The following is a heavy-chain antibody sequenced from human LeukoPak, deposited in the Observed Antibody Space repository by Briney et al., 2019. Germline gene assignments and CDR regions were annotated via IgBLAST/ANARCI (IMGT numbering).Heavy chain of an antibody. V-gene: IGHV3-7*01. CDR3: AREGPNLYSSSSGGWFDP. CDR1: GFTFSQSW. J-gene: IGHJ5*02. CDR2: IKQDGGEK. Sequence: GGSLRLSCAASGFTFSQSWMSWVRQAPGKGLEWVAFIKQDGGEKYYVDSVKGRFTISRDNAQRSLYLQMNTLRAEDTAVYYCAREGPNLYSSSSGGWFDPWGQGTLVTVSS. D-gene: IGHD6-6*01.